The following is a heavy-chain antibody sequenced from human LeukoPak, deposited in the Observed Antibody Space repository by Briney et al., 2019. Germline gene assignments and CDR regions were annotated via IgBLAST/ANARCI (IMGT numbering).Heavy chain of an antibody. V-gene: IGHV3-64*01. CDR3: ARGDPYHDSPPFMEY. CDR2: ISSSGTST. D-gene: IGHD1-1*01. CDR1: GFTFSSHV. Sequence: GGSLRLSCAASGFTFSSHVMQWVRQAPGKGLEYVSGISSSGTSTFYANSVKDRFTISRDNSKNTLYLQMGSLRPEDMAVYYGARGDPYHDSPPFMEYWGQGTVVTVSS. J-gene: IGHJ4*02.